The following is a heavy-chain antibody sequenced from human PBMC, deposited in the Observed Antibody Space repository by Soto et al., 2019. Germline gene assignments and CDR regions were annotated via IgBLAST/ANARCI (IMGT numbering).Heavy chain of an antibody. Sequence: QVQLPESGPGLVRPSQTLSLPCTVSGGSVSSGSYYCNWIRPHPGKGLEWLGYIYDSETTYYNPSLNSRLTRSVYTAKNQFSLKVTSVTPADTAGYYCARENFGVVIHDSFDPWVQGRMVTVSS. D-gene: IGHD3-3*01. V-gene: IGHV4-31*03. CDR2: IYDSETT. CDR3: ARENFGVVIHDSFDP. CDR1: GGSVSSGSYY. J-gene: IGHJ3*01.